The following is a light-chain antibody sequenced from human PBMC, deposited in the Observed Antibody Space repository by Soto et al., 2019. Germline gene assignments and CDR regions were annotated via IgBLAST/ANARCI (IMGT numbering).Light chain of an antibody. Sequence: EIVLTQSPGTLFLSPGERATLSCRASQSVGSSYLAWYQQKPGQAPRLLIYGASTRATGIPDRFSGSGSGTDFTLTISRLEPEDFALYYCQQYARSPPTTFGQGTKVEIK. CDR2: GAS. V-gene: IGKV3-20*01. CDR3: QQYARSPPTT. CDR1: QSVGSSY. J-gene: IGKJ1*01.